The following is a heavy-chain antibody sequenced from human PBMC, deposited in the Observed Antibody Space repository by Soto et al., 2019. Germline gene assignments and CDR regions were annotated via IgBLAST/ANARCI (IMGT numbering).Heavy chain of an antibody. V-gene: IGHV3-23*01. Sequence: EVQLLQSGGGLVQPGGSLRLSCTASGFTFSSYAMSWVRQAPGKGLEWVSTISGTGGSTYDPDSVKGRFTISRDNSKNTVYLQMNSLRAEDAAVYYCAKEMTSGYYLFDYWGQGTLVTVSS. CDR1: GFTFSSYA. CDR2: ISGTGGST. J-gene: IGHJ4*02. D-gene: IGHD3-22*01. CDR3: AKEMTSGYYLFDY.